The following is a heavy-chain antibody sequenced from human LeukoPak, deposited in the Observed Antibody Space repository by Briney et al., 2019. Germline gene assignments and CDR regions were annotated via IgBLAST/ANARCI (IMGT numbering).Heavy chain of an antibody. CDR2: IYHSGST. V-gene: IGHV4-38-2*02. D-gene: IGHD3-3*01. CDR1: GYSISSGYY. CDR3: ATNAYYDFWSGYSPLAFDI. Sequence: SETLSLTCTVSGYSISSGYYWGWIRQPPGKGLEWIGSIYHSGSTYYNPSLKSRVTISVDTSKNQFSLKLSSVTAADTAVYYCATNAYYDFWSGYSPLAFDIWGQGTMVTVSS. J-gene: IGHJ3*02.